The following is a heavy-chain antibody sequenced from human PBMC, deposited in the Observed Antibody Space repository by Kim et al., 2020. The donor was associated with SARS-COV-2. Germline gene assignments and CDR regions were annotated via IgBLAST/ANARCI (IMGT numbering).Heavy chain of an antibody. CDR1: GGTFSSYA. V-gene: IGHV1-69*04. J-gene: IGHJ3*02. Sequence: SVKVSCKASGGTFSSYAISWVRQAPGQGLEWMRRIIPILGIANYAQKFQGRVTITADKSTSTAYMELSSLRSEDTAVYYCARDRPGAFDIWGQGTMVTVSS. CDR3: ARDRPGAFDI. CDR2: IIPILGIA.